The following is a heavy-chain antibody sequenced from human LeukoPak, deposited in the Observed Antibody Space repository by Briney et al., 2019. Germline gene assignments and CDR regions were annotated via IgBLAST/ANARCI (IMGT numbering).Heavy chain of an antibody. CDR3: ARYRYYYDSSGSQIPAAFDI. CDR1: GFTFSSYG. CDR2: IWYDGSNK. J-gene: IGHJ3*02. Sequence: GRSLRLSCAASGFTFSSYGMHWVRQAPGKGLEWVAVIWYDGSNKYYADSVKGRFTISRDISKNTLYLQMSSLRAEDTAVYYCARYRYYYDSSGSQIPAAFDIWGQGTIVTVSS. D-gene: IGHD3-22*01. V-gene: IGHV3-33*01.